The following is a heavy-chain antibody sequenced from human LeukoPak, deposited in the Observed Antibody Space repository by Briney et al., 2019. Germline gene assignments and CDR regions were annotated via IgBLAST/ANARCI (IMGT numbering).Heavy chain of an antibody. CDR2: FDPEDGET. CDR3: ATSFTTVTTESFDY. D-gene: IGHD4-17*01. Sequence: ASVKVSCKVSGYTLTELSMHWVRQPPGKGLEGMGDFDPEDGETIYAQKFQGRVTMTGDTSTDTASMELSSLRSEDTAVYYCATSFTTVTTESFDYWGQGTLVTVSS. CDR1: GYTLTELS. V-gene: IGHV1-24*01. J-gene: IGHJ4*02.